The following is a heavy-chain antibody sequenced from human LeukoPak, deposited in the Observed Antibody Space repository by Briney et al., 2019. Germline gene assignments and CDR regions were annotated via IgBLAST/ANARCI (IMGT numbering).Heavy chain of an antibody. CDR2: IYHGGSP. Sequence: SETLSLTCTVSGYFISSGYYWGWIRQPPGKGLEWVGSIYHGGSPYYNPSLKSRVTISVDTSMNRFSLKLNSVTAADTAVYYCARDLYYYDSSAYPPTWFDPWGQGILVNGSS. V-gene: IGHV4-38-2*02. D-gene: IGHD3-22*01. CDR3: ARDLYYYDSSAYPPTWFDP. CDR1: GYFISSGYY. J-gene: IGHJ5*02.